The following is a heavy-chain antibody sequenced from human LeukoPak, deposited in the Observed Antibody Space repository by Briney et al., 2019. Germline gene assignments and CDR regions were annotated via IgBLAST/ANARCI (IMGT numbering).Heavy chain of an antibody. J-gene: IGHJ5*02. CDR2: INPSIGGT. D-gene: IGHD2-2*01. Sequence: GASVKVSCKASGYTFTGYYMHWVRQAPGQGLEWMGWINPSIGGTNYAQKFQGRVTMTRDTSSSTAYMELSRLRSDDTAVYYCARDPIQVVVPAAIGWFDPWGQGTLVTVSS. V-gene: IGHV1-2*02. CDR3: ARDPIQVVVPAAIGWFDP. CDR1: GYTFTGYY.